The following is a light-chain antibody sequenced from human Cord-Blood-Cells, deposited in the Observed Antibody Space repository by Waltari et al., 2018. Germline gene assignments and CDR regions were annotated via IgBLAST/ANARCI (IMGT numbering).Light chain of an antibody. J-gene: IGKJ1*01. V-gene: IGKV4-1*01. CDR3: QQYYSTPPT. Sequence: SQSVLYSSNNKNYLAWYQQKPGQPPKLLIYWASTRESGVPDRFSGSGSGTDFTLTISSLQAEDVAVYYCQQYYSTPPTFGQGTKVEIK. CDR2: WAS. CDR1: QSVLYSSNNKNY.